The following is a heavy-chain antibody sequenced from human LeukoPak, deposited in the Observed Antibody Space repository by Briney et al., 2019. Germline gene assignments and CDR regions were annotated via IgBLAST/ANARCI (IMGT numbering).Heavy chain of an antibody. CDR1: GGSISSSSYY. Sequence: PSETLSLTCTVSGGSISSSSYYWGWIRQPPGKGLEWIGSICYSGSTYYNPSLKSRVTISVDTSKNQFSLKLSSVTAADTAVYYCARQGPGSSIGRVDYWGQGTLVTVSS. CDR2: ICYSGST. V-gene: IGHV4-39*01. D-gene: IGHD3/OR15-3a*01. J-gene: IGHJ4*02. CDR3: ARQGPGSSIGRVDY.